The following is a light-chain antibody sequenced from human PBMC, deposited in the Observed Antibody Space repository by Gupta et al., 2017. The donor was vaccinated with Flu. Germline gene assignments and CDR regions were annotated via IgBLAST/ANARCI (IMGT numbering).Light chain of an antibody. CDR1: QTLPSDF. CDR2: GAS. CDR3: HQEGCSRRT. Sequence: EIVLTQSPGTLSLFPGERATLSCRASQTLPSDFLGWYQQKPGQAPRFLIYGASNRAAGIPDRFSGSGSGTDFTLTIIRLVPDDFAVYCFHQEGCSRRTFGHGTTVEIK. J-gene: IGKJ1*01. V-gene: IGKV3-20*01.